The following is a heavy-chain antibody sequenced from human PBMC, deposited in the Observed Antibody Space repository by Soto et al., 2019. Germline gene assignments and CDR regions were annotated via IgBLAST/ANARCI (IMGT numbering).Heavy chain of an antibody. CDR2: ISSSSSYI. CDR1: GFTFSSYS. D-gene: IGHD2-15*01. Sequence: GGSLRLSCAASGFTFSSYSMNWVRQAPGKGLEWVSSISSSSSYIYYADSVKGRFTISRDNAKNSLYLQMNSLRAEDTAVYYCARDGVVVAAPTPYYYYGMDGWGQGTTVTVSS. V-gene: IGHV3-21*01. CDR3: ARDGVVVAAPTPYYYYGMDG. J-gene: IGHJ6*02.